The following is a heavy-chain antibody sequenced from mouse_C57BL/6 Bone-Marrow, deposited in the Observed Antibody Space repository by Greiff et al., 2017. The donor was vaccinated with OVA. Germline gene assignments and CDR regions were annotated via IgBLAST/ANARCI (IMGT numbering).Heavy chain of an antibody. V-gene: IGHV1-63*01. D-gene: IGHD1-1*01. CDR3: ARYPSYYYGSSYAMDY. CDR1: GYTFTNYW. Sequence: VQLQQSGAELVRPGTSVKMSCKASGYTFTNYWIGWAKQRPGHGLEWIGDIYPGGGYTNYNETFKGKATLTADKSSSTDYMQFSSLSSEDSAIYYCARYPSYYYGSSYAMDYWGQGTSVTVSS. CDR2: IYPGGGYT. J-gene: IGHJ4*01.